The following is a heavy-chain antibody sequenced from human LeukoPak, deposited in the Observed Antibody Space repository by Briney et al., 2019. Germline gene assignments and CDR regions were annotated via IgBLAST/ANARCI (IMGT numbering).Heavy chain of an antibody. D-gene: IGHD2-2*01. V-gene: IGHV4-39*01. CDR2: VYSSGST. Sequence: PSETLSLTCTVSGGSLSSVDYYWGWIRQPPGKGLEWIGSVYSSGSTYYNPSLKSRVTISVDTSKNQFSLKLSSVTAADTAVYYCARHAIAYCTSTSCYLEDYYYYYMDVWGKGTTVTVSS. J-gene: IGHJ6*03. CDR1: GGSLSSVDYY. CDR3: ARHAIAYCTSTSCYLEDYYYYYMDV.